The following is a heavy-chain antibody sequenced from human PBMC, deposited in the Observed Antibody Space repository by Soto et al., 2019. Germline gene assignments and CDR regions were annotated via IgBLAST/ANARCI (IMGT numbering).Heavy chain of an antibody. CDR3: SRFLDLEWWLSGDVY. CDR1: GYTFTSYD. V-gene: IGHV1-8*01. Sequence: ASVKVSCKASGYTFTSYDINWVRQATGQGLEWMGWMNPNSGNTGYAQKFQGRVTMTRNTSISTAYMELSSLRSEDTAVYYCSRFLDLEWWLSGDVYSGQGTLVTVSS. CDR2: MNPNSGNT. D-gene: IGHD2-8*02. J-gene: IGHJ4*02.